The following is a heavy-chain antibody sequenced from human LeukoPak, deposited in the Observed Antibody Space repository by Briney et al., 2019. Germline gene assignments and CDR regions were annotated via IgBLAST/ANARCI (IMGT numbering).Heavy chain of an antibody. CDR2: IYPGDSDI. CDR3: ATSRRSGWYFDY. D-gene: IGHD6-19*01. V-gene: IGHV5-51*01. CDR1: GYNFASYW. Sequence: GESLKISCKASGYNFASYWIGWVRQMPGKGLEWMGIIYPGDSDIAYSPSFQGQVTISADKSISTAYLQWSSLKVSDTAIYYCATSRRSGWYFDYWGRGTLVTVSS. J-gene: IGHJ4*02.